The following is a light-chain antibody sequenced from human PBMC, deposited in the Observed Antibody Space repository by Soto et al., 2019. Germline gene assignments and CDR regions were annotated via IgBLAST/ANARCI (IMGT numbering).Light chain of an antibody. J-gene: IGKJ5*01. V-gene: IGKV2-28*01. CDR1: QSLLHSNGYNY. Sequence: DLVMTQSPLSLPVTPGEPASISCRSSQSLLHSNGYNYLDWYLQKPGQSPQLLICLGSNRASGVPDRFSGSGSGTDFTLKISRVEAEDVGVYYCMQALQTPSTFGQGTRLEIK. CDR3: MQALQTPST. CDR2: LGS.